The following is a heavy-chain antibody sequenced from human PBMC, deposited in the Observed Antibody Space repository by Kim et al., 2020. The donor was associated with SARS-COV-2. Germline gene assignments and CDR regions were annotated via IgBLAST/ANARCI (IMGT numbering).Heavy chain of an antibody. D-gene: IGHD3-9*01. CDR3: ASRVVDILTGSTFDY. Sequence: GGSLRLSCAASGFTVSSNYMSWVRQAPGKGLEWVSVIYSGGSTYYADSVKGRFTISRHNSKNTLYLQMNSLRAEDTAVYYCASRVVDILTGSTFDYWGQGTLVTVSS. V-gene: IGHV3-53*04. CDR1: GFTVSSNY. J-gene: IGHJ4*02. CDR2: IYSGGST.